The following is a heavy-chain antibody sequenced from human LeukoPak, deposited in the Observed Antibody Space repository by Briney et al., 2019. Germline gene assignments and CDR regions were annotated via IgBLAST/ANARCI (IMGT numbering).Heavy chain of an antibody. D-gene: IGHD6-13*01. CDR2: INPNSGGT. Sequence: GASVKVSCKASGYTFTGYYMHWVRQAPGQGLEWMGWINPNSGGTNYAQKFQGRVTMTRDTSISTAYMELSRLRSDDTAVYYCARDGSAAGTLVEFDYWGQGTLVTVSS. CDR3: ARDGSAAGTLVEFDY. V-gene: IGHV1-2*02. J-gene: IGHJ4*02. CDR1: GYTFTGYY.